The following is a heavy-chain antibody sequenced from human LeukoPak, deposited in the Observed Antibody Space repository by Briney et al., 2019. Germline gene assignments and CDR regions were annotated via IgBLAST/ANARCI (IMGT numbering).Heavy chain of an antibody. CDR2: IYYSGST. J-gene: IGHJ4*02. V-gene: IGHV4-39*02. Sequence: SETLSLTCTVSGGSISSSSYYWGWIRQPPGKGLEWIGSIYYSGSTYYNPSLKSRVTISVDTSKNQFSLKLSSVTAADTAVYYCARDRGYFGSGSLDSWGQGTLVTVSS. CDR1: GGSISSSSYY. D-gene: IGHD3-10*01. CDR3: ARDRGYFGSGSLDS.